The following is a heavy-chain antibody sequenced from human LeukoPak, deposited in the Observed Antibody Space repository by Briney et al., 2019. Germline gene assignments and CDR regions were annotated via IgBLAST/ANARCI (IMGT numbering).Heavy chain of an antibody. CDR1: GGSISSSSYY. Sequence: SETLSLTCTVSGGSISSSSYYWGWIRQPPGKGLEWIGSIYYSGSTYYNPSLKSRVTISVDTSKNQFSLKLSSVTAADTAVYYCARRIKPGLLWFGELIPYYMDVWGKGTTVTVSS. CDR2: IYYSGST. CDR3: ARRIKPGLLWFGELIPYYMDV. D-gene: IGHD3-10*01. V-gene: IGHV4-39*01. J-gene: IGHJ6*03.